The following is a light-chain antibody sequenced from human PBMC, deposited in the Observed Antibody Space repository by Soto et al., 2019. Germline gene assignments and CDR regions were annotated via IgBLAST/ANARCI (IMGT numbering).Light chain of an antibody. J-gene: IGKJ5*01. Sequence: EIGMTQSPATLSVSRGERATLSCRASQSININLAWYQQKPGQAPRLLIYGASTRATGLPARFSGSGSGTEFTLIISSLQSEDSAVYYCQQYDNCPITFGQGTRLEI. CDR1: QSININ. V-gene: IGKV3-15*01. CDR2: GAS. CDR3: QQYDNCPIT.